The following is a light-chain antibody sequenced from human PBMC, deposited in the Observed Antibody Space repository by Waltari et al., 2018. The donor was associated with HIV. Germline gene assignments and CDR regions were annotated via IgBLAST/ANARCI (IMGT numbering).Light chain of an antibody. Sequence: EVVMTQSPATLSVSPGERATLSCRASQSVKTNLARYQQKPGQAPRLLIHGASTTASGVAARFSGSGSGTEFTLTISSLQSEDVAVYFCHQYYHWPRTFGQGTKV. J-gene: IGKJ1*01. V-gene: IGKV3D-15*01. CDR1: QSVKTN. CDR3: HQYYHWPRT. CDR2: GAS.